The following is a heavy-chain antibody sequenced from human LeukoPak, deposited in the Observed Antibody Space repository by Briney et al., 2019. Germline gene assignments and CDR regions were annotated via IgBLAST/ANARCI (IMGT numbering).Heavy chain of an antibody. CDR3: AKDRYCSGGSCSGDFDY. Sequence: GGSLRLSCAASGFTFSSYPMTWVRQAPGKGLEWVSGISGSGGNTYYADSVKGRFTISRDNSKNTLYVQMNSLRAEDTAVYYCAKDRYCSGGSCSGDFDYWGQGTLVTVSS. CDR1: GFTFSSYP. CDR2: ISGSGGNT. J-gene: IGHJ4*02. V-gene: IGHV3-23*01. D-gene: IGHD2-15*01.